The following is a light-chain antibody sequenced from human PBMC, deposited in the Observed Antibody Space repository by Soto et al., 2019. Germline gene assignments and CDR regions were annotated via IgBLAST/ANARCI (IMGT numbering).Light chain of an antibody. CDR1: TSDIGTFNL. Sequence: QSALTQPASVSGSPGQSITISCTGATSDIGTFNLVSWYQQHPGKVPKLMIYEVTRRPSNTSTRFSGSKSGNVASLTVSGLRAEDEADYYCSSFTSSSTQVFGGGTQLTVL. J-gene: IGLJ3*02. CDR2: EVT. CDR3: SSFTSSSTQV. V-gene: IGLV2-14*02.